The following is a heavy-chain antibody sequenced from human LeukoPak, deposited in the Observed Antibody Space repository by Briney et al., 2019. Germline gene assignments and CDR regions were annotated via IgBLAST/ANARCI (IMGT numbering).Heavy chain of an antibody. D-gene: IGHD3-3*01. CDR3: ARPLGVVIPYNWFDP. J-gene: IGHJ5*02. V-gene: IGHV1-2*02. CDR2: INPNSGGT. CDR1: GYTFTGYY. Sequence: ASVKVSCKASGYTFTGYYMHWVRQAPGQGLEWMGWINPNSGGTNYPQKFQGRVTMTRDTSISTAYMELSRLRSDDTAVYYCARPLGVVIPYNWFDPWGQGTLVTVSS.